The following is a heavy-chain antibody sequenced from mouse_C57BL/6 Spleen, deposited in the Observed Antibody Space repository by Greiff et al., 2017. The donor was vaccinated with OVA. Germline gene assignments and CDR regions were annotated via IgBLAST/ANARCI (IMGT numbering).Heavy chain of an antibody. V-gene: IGHV1-82*01. D-gene: IGHD3-2*02. Sequence: QVQLQQSGPELVKPGASVTISCKASGYAFSSSWMNWVKQRPGKGLEWIGRIYPGDGDTNYNGKFKGKATLTADKSSSTAYMQLSSLTSEDSAVYLCARRAQATDYWGQGTTLTVSS. CDR3: ARRAQATDY. J-gene: IGHJ2*01. CDR1: GYAFSSSW. CDR2: IYPGDGDT.